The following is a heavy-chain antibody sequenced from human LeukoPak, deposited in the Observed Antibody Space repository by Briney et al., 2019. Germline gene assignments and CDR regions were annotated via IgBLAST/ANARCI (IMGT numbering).Heavy chain of an antibody. Sequence: ASVKVSCKASGGTFSSYAISWVRQAPGQGLEWMGWINPNSRGTNYAQKFQGRVTMTRDTSISTAYMELSRLRSDDTAVYYCASLGEYSSGWYKGDPFDYWGQGTLVTVSS. CDR3: ASLGEYSSGWYKGDPFDY. J-gene: IGHJ4*02. CDR2: INPNSRGT. V-gene: IGHV1-2*02. CDR1: GGTFSSYA. D-gene: IGHD6-19*01.